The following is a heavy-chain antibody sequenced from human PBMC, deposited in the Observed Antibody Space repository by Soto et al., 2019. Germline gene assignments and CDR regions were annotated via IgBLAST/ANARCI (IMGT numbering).Heavy chain of an antibody. J-gene: IGHJ4*02. CDR3: ARVESSGTFDY. Sequence: QLQLQESGPGLVKPSQTLYLTCTVSGGSISRGGYIWSWIRQHPGKGLEWIGYIYYSGTTYYNPSLKSRLTISVDTAKNQFSLNLMSVTAADTALYYCARVESSGTFDYWGQGTLVTVSS. CDR1: GGSISRGGYI. D-gene: IGHD3-10*01. CDR2: IYYSGTT. V-gene: IGHV4-31*03.